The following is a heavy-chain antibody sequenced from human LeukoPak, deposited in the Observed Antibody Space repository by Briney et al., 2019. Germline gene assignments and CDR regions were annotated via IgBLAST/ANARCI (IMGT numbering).Heavy chain of an antibody. Sequence: QAGGSLRLSCAASGFTFSSYGMHWVRQAPGKGLEWVGRSRNKVNSYTTEYAASVKGRFTISRDDSKNSLYVQMNSLKIEDTAVYYCARDLGSWGQGTLVTVSS. J-gene: IGHJ5*02. CDR1: GFTFSSYG. V-gene: IGHV3-72*01. D-gene: IGHD3-16*01. CDR2: SRNKVNSYTT. CDR3: ARDLGS.